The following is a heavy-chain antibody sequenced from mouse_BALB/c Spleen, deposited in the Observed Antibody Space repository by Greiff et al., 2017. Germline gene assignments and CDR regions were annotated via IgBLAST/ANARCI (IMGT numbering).Heavy chain of an antibody. CDR1: GYTFTSYY. D-gene: IGHD2-10*01. CDR2: INPSNGGT. V-gene: IGHV1-53*01. CDR3: TRRTLIWSHFDY. Sequence: VQLQQPGAELVQPGASVKLSCKASGYTFTSYYMYWVQQKPGQGLEWIGGINPSNGGTNFNEKFKSKATLTVDKSSSTAYMQLSSLTSEDSAVFGGTRRTLIWSHFDYWGQGTTLTVSA. J-gene: IGHJ2*01.